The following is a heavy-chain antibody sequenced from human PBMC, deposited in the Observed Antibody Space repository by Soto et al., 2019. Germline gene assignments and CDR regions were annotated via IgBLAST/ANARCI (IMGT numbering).Heavy chain of an antibody. CDR3: ARGLKMMGNNWFDP. V-gene: IGHV4-31*03. CDR2: IYYSGST. Sequence: PSETLSLTCTVSGGSISSGGYYWSWIRQHPGKGLEWIGYIYYSGSTYYNTSLKSRVTISVDTSKNQFSLKLSSVTAADTAVYYCARGLKMMGNNWFDPWGQGTLVTVSS. D-gene: IGHD3-16*01. J-gene: IGHJ5*02. CDR1: GGSISSGGYY.